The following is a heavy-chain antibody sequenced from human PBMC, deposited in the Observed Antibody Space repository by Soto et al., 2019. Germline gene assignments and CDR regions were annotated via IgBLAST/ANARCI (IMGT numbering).Heavy chain of an antibody. Sequence: QVQLVESGGGVVQPGRSLRLSCAASGFTFSSYGMHWVRQAPGKGLEWVAVIWYDGSNKYYADSVKGRFTISRDNSKNTLYLQMNSLGAEDTVVYYCARGERGYSGGESPFDYWGQGTLVTFSS. V-gene: IGHV3-33*01. CDR2: IWYDGSNK. CDR1: GFTFSSYG. D-gene: IGHD5-12*01. CDR3: ARGERGYSGGESPFDY. J-gene: IGHJ4*02.